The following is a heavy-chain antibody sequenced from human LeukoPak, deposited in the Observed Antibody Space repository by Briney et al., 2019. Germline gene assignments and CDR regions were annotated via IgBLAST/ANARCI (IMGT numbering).Heavy chain of an antibody. D-gene: IGHD5-18*01. CDR3: ASSGYSYGYGTYFDY. Sequence: GGSLRLSCAASGFTFSSYEMDWVRQAPGKGLEWVSYISSSGSTIYYADSVKGRFTISRDNAKNSLYLQVNSLRAEDTAVYYCASSGYSYGYGTYFDYWGQGTLVTVSS. J-gene: IGHJ4*02. V-gene: IGHV3-48*03. CDR2: ISSSGSTI. CDR1: GFTFSSYE.